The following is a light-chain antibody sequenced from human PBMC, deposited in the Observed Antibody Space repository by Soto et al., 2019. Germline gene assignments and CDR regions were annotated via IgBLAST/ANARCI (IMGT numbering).Light chain of an antibody. CDR2: RNN. CDR3: AAWDDSLSGSV. CDR1: SSNIGSNY. J-gene: IGLJ3*02. V-gene: IGLV1-47*01. Sequence: QSVLTQPPSASGTPGQRVTISWSGSSSNIGSNYVYWYQQLPGTAPKLLIYRNNQRHSGVPDRFSGSKSGTSASLAISRLRSEDEADYYCAAWDDSLSGSVFGGGPKLTVL.